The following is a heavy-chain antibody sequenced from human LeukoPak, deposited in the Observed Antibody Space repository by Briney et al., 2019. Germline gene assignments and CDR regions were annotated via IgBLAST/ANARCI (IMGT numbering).Heavy chain of an antibody. V-gene: IGHV4-59*01. CDR2: IYYSGST. Sequence: SETLSLTCTVSGGSISSYYWSWIRQPPGKGLEWIGYIYYSGSTNYNPSLKSRVTISVDTSKNQLSLKLSSVTAADTAVYYCVVDTAMVTLFDYWGQGTLVTVSS. J-gene: IGHJ4*02. CDR1: GGSISSYY. D-gene: IGHD5-18*01. CDR3: VVDTAMVTLFDY.